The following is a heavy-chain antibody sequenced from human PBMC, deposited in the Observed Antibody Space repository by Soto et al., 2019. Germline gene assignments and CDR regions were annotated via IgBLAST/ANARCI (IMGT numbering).Heavy chain of an antibody. CDR2: INAGNGNT. Sequence: RASVKVSCKASGYTFTSYAMHWVRQAPGQRLEWMGWINAGNGNTKYSQKFQGRVTITRDTSASTAYMELSSLRSEDTAVYYCAREGQLAPAFDYWRQGTPVTVSS. CDR1: GYTFTSYA. CDR3: AREGQLAPAFDY. J-gene: IGHJ4*02. D-gene: IGHD6-13*01. V-gene: IGHV1-3*01.